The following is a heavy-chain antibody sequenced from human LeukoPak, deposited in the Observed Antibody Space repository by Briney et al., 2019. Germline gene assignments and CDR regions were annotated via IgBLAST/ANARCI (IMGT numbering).Heavy chain of an antibody. J-gene: IGHJ3*02. CDR2: INYSGNT. CDR3: ARGYYDSRGYSNTFDI. V-gene: IGHV4-59*01. Sequence: SETLSLTCAVSGASISSSYWSWIRQPPGKGLEWIEYINYSGNTKYNPSLESRVTISVDASNNQFSLRLSSVTAADTAFYYCARGYYDSRGYSNTFDIWGQGTLVTVSS. CDR1: GASISSSY. D-gene: IGHD3-22*01.